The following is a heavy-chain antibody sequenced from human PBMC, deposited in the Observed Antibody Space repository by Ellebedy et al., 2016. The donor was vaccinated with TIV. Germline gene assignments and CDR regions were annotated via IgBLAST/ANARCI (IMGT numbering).Heavy chain of an antibody. V-gene: IGHV1-2*02. CDR3: TRGGVTAFDP. Sequence: AASVKVSCKASGYTFTDNYIHWVRHAPGQGLEWMGWNNPNSGGTNYAQKFQGRVTMTRDKSINPAYMELISLKSVDTAVYYCTRGGVTAFDPWGQGSPVTVSS. CDR1: GYTFTDNY. J-gene: IGHJ5*02. CDR2: NNPNSGGT. D-gene: IGHD3-16*01.